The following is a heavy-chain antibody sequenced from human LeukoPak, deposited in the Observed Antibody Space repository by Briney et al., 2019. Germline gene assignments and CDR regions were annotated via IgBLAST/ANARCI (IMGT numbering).Heavy chain of an antibody. CDR3: ARHYGSGSYYKRTSWYFDY. V-gene: IGHV4-39*07. Sequence: SETLSLTCTVSGGSISSSSYYWGWIRQPPGKGLECIGSIYYNGRTFYNPSLKSRVTISVDTSKNQFSLKLSSVTAADTAVHYCARHYGSGSYYKRTSWYFDYWGQGTLVTVSS. D-gene: IGHD3-10*01. J-gene: IGHJ4*02. CDR1: GGSISSSSYY. CDR2: IYYNGRT.